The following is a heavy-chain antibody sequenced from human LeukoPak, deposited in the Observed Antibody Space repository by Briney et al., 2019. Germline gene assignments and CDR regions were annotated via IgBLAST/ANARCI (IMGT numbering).Heavy chain of an antibody. D-gene: IGHD6-19*01. Sequence: YAXHXXXXAPGKGLEWXSLISGDGGSTYYADSVKGRFTISRDNSKNSLYLQMNSLRTEDTALYYCAKDNQWLVQNYFYYYMDVWGKGTTVTVSS. CDR2: ISGDGGST. J-gene: IGHJ6*03. V-gene: IGHV3-43*02. CDR3: AKDNQWLVQNYFYYYMDV. CDR1: YA.